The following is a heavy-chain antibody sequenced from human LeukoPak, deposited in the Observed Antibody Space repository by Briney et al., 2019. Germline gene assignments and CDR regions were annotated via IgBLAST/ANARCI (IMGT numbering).Heavy chain of an antibody. J-gene: IGHJ4*02. CDR1: GSIPFNSYS. CDR3: AKMQGYFDY. Sequence: PGGSLRLSCAASGSIPFNSYSKSWVRQAPGKGLEWVSAITSSGETTYYADSVKGRFTISRDNSKNMVYLQMNSLRAEDAATYYCAKMQGYFDYWGQGSLVTVSS. CDR2: ITSSGETT. V-gene: IGHV3-23*01.